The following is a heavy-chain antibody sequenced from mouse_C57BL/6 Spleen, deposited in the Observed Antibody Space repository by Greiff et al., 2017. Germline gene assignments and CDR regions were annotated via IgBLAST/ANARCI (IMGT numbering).Heavy chain of an antibody. Sequence: QVQLQQSGPELVKPGASVKISCKASGYTFTDYYINWVKQRPGQGLEWIGWIYPGSGNTKYNEKFKGKATLTVDTSSSTAYMQISSLTSEDSAVYFCAREEYYYGSSYDAMDYWGKETSVTVSS. D-gene: IGHD1-1*01. V-gene: IGHV1-84*01. CDR3: AREEYYYGSSYDAMDY. CDR2: IYPGSGNT. CDR1: GYTFTDYY. J-gene: IGHJ4*01.